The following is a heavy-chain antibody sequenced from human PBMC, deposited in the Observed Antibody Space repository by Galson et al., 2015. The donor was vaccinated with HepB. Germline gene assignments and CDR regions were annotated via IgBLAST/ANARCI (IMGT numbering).Heavy chain of an antibody. CDR3: MITYYGGRSA. Sequence: SVKVSCKASGYPFTSYDINWVRQATGQGLEWMGWMNPDSGKTGHAQKFQARVTMTRNKSINTAYMELSNLRFDDTATYFCMITYYGGRSAWGQGTLVTVSS. V-gene: IGHV1-8*02. D-gene: IGHD3-16*01. J-gene: IGHJ4*02. CDR2: MNPDSGKT. CDR1: GYPFTSYD.